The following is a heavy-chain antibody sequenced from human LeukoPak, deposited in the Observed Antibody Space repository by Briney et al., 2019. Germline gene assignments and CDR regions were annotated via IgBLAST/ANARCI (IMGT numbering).Heavy chain of an antibody. CDR3: ARGARGSGTASDY. J-gene: IGHJ4*02. D-gene: IGHD3-10*01. Sequence: GGSLRLSCAASGFIFSTYWMTWVRQAPGKGLEWVGNIKGDGSEKYYADSVKGRFIISRDNAKNSLFLQMNSLRAEDTAVYYCARGARGSGTASDYWGQGTLVTVSS. CDR2: IKGDGSEK. V-gene: IGHV3-7*01. CDR1: GFIFSTYW.